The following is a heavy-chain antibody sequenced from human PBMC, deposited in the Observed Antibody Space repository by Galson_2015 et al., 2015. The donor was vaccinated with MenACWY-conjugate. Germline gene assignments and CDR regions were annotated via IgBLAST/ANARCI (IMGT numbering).Heavy chain of an antibody. D-gene: IGHD1-26*01. V-gene: IGHV5-51*01. CDR1: GYTFPTYW. Sequence: QSGAEVKKPGESLKISCKGSGYTFPTYWIGWVRQMPGKGLEWMGYISPGDSYTRYNPAFQGQVTISADKSISTAYLQWNSLQASDTAMYYCTRHPPGGRGMDVWGQGTTVTVS. CDR3: TRHPPGGRGMDV. CDR2: ISPGDSYT. J-gene: IGHJ6*02.